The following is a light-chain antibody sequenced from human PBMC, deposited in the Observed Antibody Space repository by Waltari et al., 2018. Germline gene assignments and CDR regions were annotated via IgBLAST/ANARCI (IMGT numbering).Light chain of an antibody. V-gene: IGKV3-11*01. CDR1: QSVSSY. CDR2: DAS. CDR3: QQRSNWPRFT. J-gene: IGKJ3*01. Sequence: EIVLTQSPATLSLSPGEGSTLSCRASQSVSSYLAWYQQMPGQAPRLLIYDASNRATGIPPRFSGSGSGTDFTLTISSLEPEDFAVYYCQQRSNWPRFTFGPGTKVDIK.